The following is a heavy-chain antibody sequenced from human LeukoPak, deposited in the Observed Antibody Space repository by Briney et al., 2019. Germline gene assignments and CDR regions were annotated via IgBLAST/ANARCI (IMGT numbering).Heavy chain of an antibody. D-gene: IGHD2-8*01. Sequence: GGSLRLSCAASGFTFSSYAMNWVRQAPGRGLEWVSGFSGSGGTTYYADSVKGRFTISRDNSKNTLYLQMNSLRAEDTAVYYCANGNRCTSPNCLGYYYFYMDVWGKGTTVTVS. J-gene: IGHJ6*03. CDR3: ANGNRCTSPNCLGYYYFYMDV. V-gene: IGHV3-23*01. CDR2: FSGSGGTT. CDR1: GFTFSSYA.